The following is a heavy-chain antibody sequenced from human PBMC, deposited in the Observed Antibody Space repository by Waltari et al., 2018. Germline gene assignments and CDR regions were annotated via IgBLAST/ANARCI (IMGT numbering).Heavy chain of an antibody. V-gene: IGHV1-2*02. Sequence: QVQLGQSGDEVKKPGALVKVSCKASGYTVTGYSMNWVRQTPGQGLEWMGWINPNSGGTNYAQKFQGRVTMTRDTSISTAYMELSRLRSDDTAVYYCAREGVGASQAAHWGQGTLVTVSS. J-gene: IGHJ4*02. CDR1: GYTVTGYS. D-gene: IGHD1-26*01. CDR2: INPNSGGT. CDR3: AREGVGASQAAH.